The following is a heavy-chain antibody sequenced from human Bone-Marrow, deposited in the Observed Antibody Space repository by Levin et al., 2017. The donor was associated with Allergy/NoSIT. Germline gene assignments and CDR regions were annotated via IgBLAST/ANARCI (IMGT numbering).Heavy chain of an antibody. Sequence: LSLTCAASGFTFSSYGMHWVRQAPGKGLEWVAVILYDSSNKYYADSVKGRFTISRDNSRNTLYLQMNSLRAEDTAVYYCARDFGSGSYSVYYFDYWGQGTLVTVSS. CDR1: GFTFSSYG. CDR3: ARDFGSGSYSVYYFDY. D-gene: IGHD3-10*01. CDR2: ILYDSSNK. V-gene: IGHV3-30*03. J-gene: IGHJ4*02.